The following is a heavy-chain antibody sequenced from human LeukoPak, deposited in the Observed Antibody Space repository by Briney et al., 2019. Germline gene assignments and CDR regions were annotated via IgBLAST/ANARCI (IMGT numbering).Heavy chain of an antibody. J-gene: IGHJ4*02. CDR3: ARDKDILTGYYAIVDY. V-gene: IGHV3-48*03. Sequence: GGSLRLSCAASGFTFSSYEMNWVRQAPGKGLEWVSYISSSGSTIYYADSVKGRFTISRDNAKNSLYLQMNSLRAEDTAVYYCARDKDILTGYYAIVDYWGQGTLVTVSS. D-gene: IGHD3-9*01. CDR1: GFTFSSYE. CDR2: ISSSGSTI.